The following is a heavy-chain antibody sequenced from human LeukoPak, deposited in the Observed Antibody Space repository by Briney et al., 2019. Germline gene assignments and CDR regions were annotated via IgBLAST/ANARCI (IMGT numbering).Heavy chain of an antibody. V-gene: IGHV4-34*01. Sequence: PSETLSLTCAVYGGSFSGYYWSWIRQPPGKGLEWLGEINHSGSTNYNPSLKSRVTISVDTSKNHFSLKLTSVPATDTAVYYCARGYYYYGSGSQRTISLDYWGQGTLVPVSS. CDR3: ARGYYYYGSGSQRTISLDY. CDR2: INHSGST. D-gene: IGHD3-10*01. J-gene: IGHJ4*02. CDR1: GGSFSGYY.